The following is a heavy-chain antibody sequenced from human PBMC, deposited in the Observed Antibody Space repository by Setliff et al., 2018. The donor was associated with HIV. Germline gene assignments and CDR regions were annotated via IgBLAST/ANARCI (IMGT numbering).Heavy chain of an antibody. Sequence: SETLFLTCAVYRGSFSHYYWTWIRQSPGKGLEWIAEINQERTTFYNPSLKSRVTMSLDTSRNEVSLRLSSVTAADTATYFCARVRFNFDNVRCFDLWGPGTLVTVSS. J-gene: IGHJ2*01. CDR1: RGSFSHYY. V-gene: IGHV4-34*01. CDR3: ARVRFNFDNVRCFDL. D-gene: IGHD1-20*01. CDR2: INQERTT.